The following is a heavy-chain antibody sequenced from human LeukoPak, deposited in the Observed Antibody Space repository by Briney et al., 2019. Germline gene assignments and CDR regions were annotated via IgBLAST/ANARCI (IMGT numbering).Heavy chain of an antibody. CDR1: GGSISSGGYY. CDR2: IYHSGST. V-gene: IGHV4-31*03. J-gene: IGHJ4*02. D-gene: IGHD3-22*01. Sequence: PSETLSLTCTVSGGSISSGGYYWSWIRQHPGKGLEWIGYIYHSGSTYYNPSLKSRVTISVDTSKNQFSLKLSSVTAADTAVYYCARSDDSSGYPFDYWGQGTLVTVSS. CDR3: ARSDDSSGYPFDY.